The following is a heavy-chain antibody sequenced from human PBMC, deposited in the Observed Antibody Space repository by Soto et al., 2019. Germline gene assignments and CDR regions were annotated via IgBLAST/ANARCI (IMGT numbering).Heavy chain of an antibody. CDR1: GYTFTSYD. CDR2: VNPNSGNT. V-gene: IGHV1-8*01. J-gene: IGHJ3*02. D-gene: IGHD2-2*03. Sequence: QVQLVQSGAEVKRPGASVKVSCKASGYTFTSYDFNWVRQAPGQGLEWMGWVNPNSGNTDYAQKFQGRVTMPRKTSIRTAYMELSSLRSEDTAVYYCARASYLDPAFDIWGQGTMVTVSS. CDR3: ARASYLDPAFDI.